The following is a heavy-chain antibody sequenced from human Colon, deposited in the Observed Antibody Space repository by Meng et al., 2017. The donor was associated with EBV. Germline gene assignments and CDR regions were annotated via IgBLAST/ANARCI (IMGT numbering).Heavy chain of an antibody. V-gene: IGHV4-39*07. CDR1: GDPVTNKNKY. D-gene: IGHD2-21*02. CDR2: IYYSGRT. J-gene: IGHJ4*02. Sequence: LHLPSSGPGLVKPSETLSLTCSVSGDPVTNKNKYWGWIRQPPGKGLEWIGNIYYSGRTNYNPSLTSRVAISVDTSKNQFSLRLNSVTAADSAIYSCARGDLDGDCYYCLDFWGQGALVTVFS. CDR3: ARGDLDGDCYYCLDF.